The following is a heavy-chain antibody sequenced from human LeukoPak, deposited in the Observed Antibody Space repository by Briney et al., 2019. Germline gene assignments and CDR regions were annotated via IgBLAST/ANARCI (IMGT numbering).Heavy chain of an antibody. CDR2: IYYSGST. CDR1: GGPTTSYY. Sequence: SETLSLTCTVSGGPTTSYYWSWIRQPPGKGLEWIGYIYYSGSTNYNPSLKSRVTISVDTSKNQFSLKLSSLTAAVTAVYYCARDTSGYRRGSFDYWGQGTLVTVSS. D-gene: IGHD3-22*01. V-gene: IGHV4-59*01. J-gene: IGHJ4*02. CDR3: ARDTSGYRRGSFDY.